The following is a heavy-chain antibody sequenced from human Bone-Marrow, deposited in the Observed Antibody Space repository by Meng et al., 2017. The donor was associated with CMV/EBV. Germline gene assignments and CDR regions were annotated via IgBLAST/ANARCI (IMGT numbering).Heavy chain of an antibody. CDR1: GFSLSTSGVG. CDR3: AHSGPWRYSYV. Sequence: QITLKEPVPPLVKPPQSLTLTCTFSGFSLSTSGVGLGWTRQTPGKALEWLALIFVDDDKRYSPSLKSRLTITKETSKNQVVLTMTNMDPVDTATYYCAHSGPWRYSYVWGQGTLVTVSS. V-gene: IGHV2-5*02. CDR2: IFVDDDK. D-gene: IGHD5-18*01. J-gene: IGHJ4*02.